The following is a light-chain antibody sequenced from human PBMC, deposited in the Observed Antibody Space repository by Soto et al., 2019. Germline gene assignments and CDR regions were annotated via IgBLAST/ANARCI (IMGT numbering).Light chain of an antibody. CDR2: DAS. J-gene: IGKJ5*01. Sequence: DIQMTQSPSSLSASVGDRVTITCQASQDISNYLNWYQQKPGKAPKLLIYDASNLETGVPSRFSGSGSGKDFTFTISSLQPEDIATYYCQQYDNLPSEPRSFGQGTRLEIK. CDR3: QQYDNLPSEPRS. V-gene: IGKV1-33*01. CDR1: QDISNY.